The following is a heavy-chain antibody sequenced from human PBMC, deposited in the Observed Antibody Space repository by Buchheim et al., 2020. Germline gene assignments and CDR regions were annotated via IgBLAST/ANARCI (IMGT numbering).Heavy chain of an antibody. CDR1: GFTFSVYA. Sequence: QVQLVESGGGVVQPGRSLRLSCAESGFTFSVYAMHWVRQAPGKGLEWVAVTSYDGSVKHYADSVKGRFTISRDNSKNTLYLEMNSLGLDDTSVYYCARSPGGNYEAYFDYWGQG. CDR2: TSYDGSVK. D-gene: IGHD1-26*01. J-gene: IGHJ4*02. CDR3: ARSPGGNYEAYFDY. V-gene: IGHV3-30*03.